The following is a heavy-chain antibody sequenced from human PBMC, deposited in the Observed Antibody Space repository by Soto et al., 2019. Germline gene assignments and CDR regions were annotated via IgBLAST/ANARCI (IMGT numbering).Heavy chain of an antibody. CDR3: ARVQYTSGWYGDC. D-gene: IGHD6-19*01. CDR1: GGSISSSNW. CDR2: IYHSGST. V-gene: IGHV4-4*02. J-gene: IGHJ4*02. Sequence: PSETLSLTCAVSGGSISSSNWWSWVRQPPGKGLEWIGEIYHSGSTNYNPSLKSRVTISVDKSKNQFSLKLNSVTAADTAVYYCARVQYTSGWYGDCWCEGTLVTVSS.